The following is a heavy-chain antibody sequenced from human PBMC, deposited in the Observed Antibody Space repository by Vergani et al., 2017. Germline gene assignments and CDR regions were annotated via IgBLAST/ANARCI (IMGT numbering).Heavy chain of an antibody. CDR3: ARGLPVDCGGDCYAYYFDY. J-gene: IGHJ4*02. CDR1: GFTFSSYG. CDR2: IWYDGSNK. V-gene: IGHV3-33*01. D-gene: IGHD2-21*02. Sequence: QVQLVESGGGVVQPGRSLRLSCAASGFTFSSYGMHWVRQAPGKGREWVAVIWYDGSNKYYADSVKGRFTISRDNSKNTLYLQMNSLRAEDTALYYCARGLPVDCGGDCYAYYFDYWGQGTLVTVSS.